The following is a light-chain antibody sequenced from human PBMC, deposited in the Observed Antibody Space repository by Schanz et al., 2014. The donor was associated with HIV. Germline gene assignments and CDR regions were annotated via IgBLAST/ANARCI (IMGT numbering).Light chain of an antibody. CDR3: CSYAGRSTVV. J-gene: IGLJ3*02. CDR2: EVS. Sequence: QSALTQPASVSGSPGQSITISCTGTNSDVGSYDLVSWYQQHPGKAPKLMIYEVSKRPSGVSNRFSGSKSGNTASLTISGLQAEDEADYYCCSYAGRSTVVFGGGTKLTVL. V-gene: IGLV2-23*02. CDR1: NSDVGSYDL.